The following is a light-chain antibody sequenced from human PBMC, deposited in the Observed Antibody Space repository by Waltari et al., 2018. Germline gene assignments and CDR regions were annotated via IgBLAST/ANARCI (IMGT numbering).Light chain of an antibody. CDR2: VAS. J-gene: IGKJ3*01. CDR1: QSISSW. V-gene: IGKV1-5*01. Sequence: DIQMTQSPSTLSASVGDRVTITCRASQSISSWLAWYQQKPGKAPKLLIYVASSLESGVPSRFSGSGSGTEFTLTISSLQPDDFATYYCQQYNSYSQAFGPGTKVDIK. CDR3: QQYNSYSQA.